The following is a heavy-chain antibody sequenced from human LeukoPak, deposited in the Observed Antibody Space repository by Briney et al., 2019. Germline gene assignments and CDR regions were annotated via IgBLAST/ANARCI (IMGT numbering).Heavy chain of an antibody. D-gene: IGHD3-10*01. Sequence: GGSLILSCAASGFTFSSYWMSWVRQAPGKGLEWVANIKQDGSEKYYVDSVKGRFTISRDNAKKSLYLQMNSLRAEDTAVYSCARARGFFDYWGQGTLVTVSS. V-gene: IGHV3-7*01. CDR1: GFTFSSYW. CDR2: IKQDGSEK. J-gene: IGHJ4*02. CDR3: ARARGFFDY.